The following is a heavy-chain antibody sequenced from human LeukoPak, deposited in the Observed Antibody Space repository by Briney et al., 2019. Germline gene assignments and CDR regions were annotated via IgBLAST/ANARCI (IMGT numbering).Heavy chain of an antibody. V-gene: IGHV1-69*13. Sequence: GASVKVSCKASGGTFSSYAISWVRQAPGQGLEWMGGIIPIFGTANYAQKFQGRVTITADESTSTAYMELSSLRSGDTAVYYCAREGVRSSCYDYWGQGTLVTVSS. CDR3: AREGVRSSCYDY. CDR2: IIPIFGTA. J-gene: IGHJ4*02. D-gene: IGHD6-13*01. CDR1: GGTFSSYA.